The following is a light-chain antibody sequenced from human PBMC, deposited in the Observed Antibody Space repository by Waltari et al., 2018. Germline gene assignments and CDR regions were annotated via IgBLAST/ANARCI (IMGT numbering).Light chain of an antibody. CDR1: QSVLYSSNNKNY. V-gene: IGKV4-1*01. Sequence: DIVMTQSPDSLAVSLGERATINCKSSQSVLYSSNNKNYLAWYQQKPGQPPKPLIYWASTRGSGVPDRFSGSGSGTDFTLTISSLQAEDVAVYYCQQYYSIPPTFGPGTKVDIK. CDR3: QQYYSIPPT. CDR2: WAS. J-gene: IGKJ3*01.